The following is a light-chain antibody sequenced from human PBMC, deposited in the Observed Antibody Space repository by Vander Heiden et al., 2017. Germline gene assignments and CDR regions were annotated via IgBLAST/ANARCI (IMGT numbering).Light chain of an antibody. CDR2: AAS. Sequence: DIQMTQPPSSLSASVGDRVTITCRASQSISSYLNWYQQKPGKAPKLLIYAASSLQSGVPSRFSGSGSGTDFTLTISSLQPEDFATYYCQQSDSTPNTFGQGTKVEIK. CDR1: QSISSY. CDR3: QQSDSTPNT. V-gene: IGKV1-39*01. J-gene: IGKJ1*01.